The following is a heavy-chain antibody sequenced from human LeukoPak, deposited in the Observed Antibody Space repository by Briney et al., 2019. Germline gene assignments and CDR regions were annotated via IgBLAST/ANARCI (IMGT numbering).Heavy chain of an antibody. CDR3: ASSTGGWSRDQDAFDI. V-gene: IGHV4-59*01. D-gene: IGHD2-15*01. CDR2: IYYSGST. Sequence: PSETLSLTCTVSGGSISSYYWSWVRQPPGKGLEWIGYIYYSGSTNYNPSLKSRVTISVDTSKNQFSLKLSSVTAADTAVYYCASSTGGWSRDQDAFDIWGQGTMVTVSS. J-gene: IGHJ3*02. CDR1: GGSISSYY.